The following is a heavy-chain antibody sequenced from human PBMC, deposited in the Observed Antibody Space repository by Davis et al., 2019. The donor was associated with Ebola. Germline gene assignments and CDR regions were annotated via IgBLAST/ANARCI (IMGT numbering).Heavy chain of an antibody. CDR2: IIPIFGTA. Sequence: SVKVSCKASGGTFSSYAITWVRQAPGQGLEWMGGIIPIFGTANYAQKFQGRVTITADESTSTAYMELSSLRSEDTAVYYCARGPLHTVGDAWFDPWGQGTLVTVSS. J-gene: IGHJ5*02. CDR3: ARGPLHTVGDAWFDP. D-gene: IGHD2-21*01. CDR1: GGTFSSYA. V-gene: IGHV1-69*13.